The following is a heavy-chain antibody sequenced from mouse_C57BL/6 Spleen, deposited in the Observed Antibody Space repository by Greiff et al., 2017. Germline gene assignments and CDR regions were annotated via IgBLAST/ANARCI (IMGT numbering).Heavy chain of an antibody. Sequence: VQLVESGPGLVAPSQSLSITCTVSGFSLTSYGVDWVRQSPGKGLEWLGVIWGVGSTNYNSALKSRLSISKDNSKSQVFLKMNSLQTDDTAMYYCASAAYYDGYPFAYWGQGTLVTVSA. V-gene: IGHV2-6*01. D-gene: IGHD2-3*01. J-gene: IGHJ3*01. CDR2: IWGVGST. CDR1: GFSLTSYG. CDR3: ASAAYYDGYPFAY.